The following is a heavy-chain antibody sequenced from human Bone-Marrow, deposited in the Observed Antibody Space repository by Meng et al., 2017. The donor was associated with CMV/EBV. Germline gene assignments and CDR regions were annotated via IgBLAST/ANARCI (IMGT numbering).Heavy chain of an antibody. CDR1: GFTFSDYY. J-gene: IGHJ2*01. CDR3: ARAIPYYDFWSGYSPGWYFDL. CDR2: ISSSGSTI. D-gene: IGHD3-3*01. Sequence: SLKISCAASGFTFSDYYMSWIRQAPGKGLEWVSYISSSGSTIYYADSVKGRFTISRDNAKNSLYLQMNSLRAEDTAVYYCARAIPYYDFWSGYSPGWYFDLWGRGTLVTVSS. V-gene: IGHV3-11*04.